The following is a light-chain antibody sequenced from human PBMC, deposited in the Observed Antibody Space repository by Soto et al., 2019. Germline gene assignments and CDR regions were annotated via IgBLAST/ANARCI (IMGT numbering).Light chain of an antibody. J-gene: IGKJ3*01. CDR3: QKYDSLPLT. Sequence: DIQMTQSPSSLSASVGDRVTISCQASQDISNYLNWYQHKKGKAPKLLIYDASNLETGVPSRFSGSGSGTDFTLTISSLQPEDIATYYCQKYDSLPLTFGPGTKVDIK. CDR2: DAS. CDR1: QDISNY. V-gene: IGKV1-33*01.